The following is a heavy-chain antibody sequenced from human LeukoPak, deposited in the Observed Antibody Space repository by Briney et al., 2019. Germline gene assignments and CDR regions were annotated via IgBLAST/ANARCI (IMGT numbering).Heavy chain of an antibody. D-gene: IGHD6-19*01. CDR1: GGSISSNNYF. Sequence: PSETLSLTCTVSGGSISSNNYFWGWIRQTPGKRLEWIGSMYYSGNTYYNLSLKSRVTISVDTSKNQFSLKLSSVTAADTAVYYCASTLISSGWYLDAFDIWGQGTMVTVSS. CDR3: ASTLISSGWYLDAFDI. J-gene: IGHJ3*02. V-gene: IGHV4-39*01. CDR2: MYYSGNT.